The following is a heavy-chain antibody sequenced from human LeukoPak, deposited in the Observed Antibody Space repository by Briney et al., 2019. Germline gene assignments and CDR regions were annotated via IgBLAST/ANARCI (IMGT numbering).Heavy chain of an antibody. CDR3: ARVERDCSGGSCYYYYYAMDV. Sequence: GGSLRLSCAASGFTFSRYSMNWVRQAPGKGLEWDSSISSSSRYIYYADSVKGRFTISRDNAKNSLYLQMNSLRAEDTAVYYCARVERDCSGGSCYYYYYAMDVWGQGTTVTVSS. J-gene: IGHJ6*02. CDR2: ISSSSRYI. V-gene: IGHV3-21*01. D-gene: IGHD2-15*01. CDR1: GFTFSRYS.